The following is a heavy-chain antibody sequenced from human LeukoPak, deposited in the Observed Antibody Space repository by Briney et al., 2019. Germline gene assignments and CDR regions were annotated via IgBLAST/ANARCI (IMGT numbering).Heavy chain of an antibody. CDR3: ARWSGWNDPYYFDY. CDR1: GGSISSYY. Sequence: SETLSLTCTVSGGSISSYYWSWIRQPPGKGLEWIGYIYYSGSTNYNPSLKSRVTISVDTSKNQFSLKLSSVTAADAAVYYCARWSGWNDPYYFDYWGQGTLVTVSS. V-gene: IGHV4-59*08. CDR2: IYYSGST. D-gene: IGHD1-1*01. J-gene: IGHJ4*02.